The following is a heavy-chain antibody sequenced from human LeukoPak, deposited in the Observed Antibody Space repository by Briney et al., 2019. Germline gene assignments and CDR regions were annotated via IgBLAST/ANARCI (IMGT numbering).Heavy chain of an antibody. J-gene: IGHJ3*02. Sequence: GGSLRLSCAASGFTFGAYGMHWVRQAPGKGLEWVSYISSSSSTIYYADSVKGRFTISRDNAKNSLYLQMNSLRAEDTAVYYCARDGYSGSLIWGQGTMVTVSS. D-gene: IGHD1-26*01. V-gene: IGHV3-48*04. CDR1: GFTFGAYG. CDR3: ARDGYSGSLI. CDR2: ISSSSSTI.